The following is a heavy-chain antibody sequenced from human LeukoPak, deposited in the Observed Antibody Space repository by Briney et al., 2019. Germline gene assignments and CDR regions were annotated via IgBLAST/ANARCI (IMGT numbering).Heavy chain of an antibody. CDR2: ISGSGSSI. CDR1: GFTFSTYA. J-gene: IGHJ4*02. V-gene: IGHV3-23*01. CDR3: AKVVGVDYYGSGNRVDFDD. Sequence: GGSLRLSCAASGFTFSTYAMSWVRQAPGKGLEWVSAISGSGSSIYYADSVKGRFTISRDNSKNTLYLQMNSLRAEDTAVYYCAKVVGVDYYGSGNRVDFDDWGQGTLVTVSP. D-gene: IGHD3-10*01.